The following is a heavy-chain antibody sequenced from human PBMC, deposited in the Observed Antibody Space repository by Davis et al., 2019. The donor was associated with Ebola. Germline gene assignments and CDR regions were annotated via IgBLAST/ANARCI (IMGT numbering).Heavy chain of an antibody. CDR3: ARVSSGWYYFDY. Sequence: MPSETLSLTCAVYGGSFSGYYWSWIRQPPGKGLEWIGEINHSGSTNYNPSLKSRVTISVDTSKNQFSLKLSSVTAADTAVYYCARVSSGWYYFDYWGQGTLVTVSS. CDR1: GGSFSGYY. D-gene: IGHD6-19*01. J-gene: IGHJ4*02. CDR2: INHSGST. V-gene: IGHV4-34*01.